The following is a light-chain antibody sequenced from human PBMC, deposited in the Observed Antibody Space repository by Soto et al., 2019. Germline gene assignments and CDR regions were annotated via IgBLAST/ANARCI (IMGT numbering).Light chain of an antibody. CDR1: QSVSSN. J-gene: IGKJ4*01. CDR2: GAS. Sequence: EIVMTQSPATLSVSPGERATLSCRASQSVSSNLAWYQQKPCQAPWLLIYGASTRATGIPARFSGSGSGTEFTLTISSLQSEDFATYYCQQYNKRPPLTFGGGTRWIS. CDR3: QQYNKRPPLT. V-gene: IGKV3-15*01.